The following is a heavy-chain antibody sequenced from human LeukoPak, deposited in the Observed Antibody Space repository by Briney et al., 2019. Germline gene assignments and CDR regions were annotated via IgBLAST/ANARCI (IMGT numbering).Heavy chain of an antibody. CDR1: GFTVSSNY. D-gene: IGHD1-26*01. V-gene: IGHV3-66*02. J-gene: IGHJ4*02. Sequence: PGGSLRLSCAASGFTVSSNYMSWVRQAPGKGLERVSVIYSGGSTYYADSVKGRFTISRDNSKNTLYLQMNSLRAEDTAVYYCARDGGGSYFDYWGQGTLVTVSS. CDR3: ARDGGGSYFDY. CDR2: IYSGGST.